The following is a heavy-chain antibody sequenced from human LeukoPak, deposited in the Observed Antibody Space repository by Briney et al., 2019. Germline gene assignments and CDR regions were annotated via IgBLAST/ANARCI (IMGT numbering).Heavy chain of an antibody. CDR1: GYTFTSYG. CDR3: AREESYDFWSGQGYFDY. Sequence: ASVKVSCKASGYTFTSYGISWVRQAPGQGLEWMGWISAYNGNTNYAQKLQGRVTMTTDTSTSTAYMELRSLRSDDTAVYYCAREESYDFWSGQGYFDYWGQGTLVTVSS. CDR2: ISAYNGNT. D-gene: IGHD3-3*01. J-gene: IGHJ4*02. V-gene: IGHV1-18*01.